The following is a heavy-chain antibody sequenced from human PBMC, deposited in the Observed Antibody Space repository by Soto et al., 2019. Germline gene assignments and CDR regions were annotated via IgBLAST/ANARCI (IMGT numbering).Heavy chain of an antibody. CDR3: ARLAVTTIDY. CDR1: GGSISSYY. J-gene: IGHJ4*02. Sequence: PSETLSLTCTVSGGSISSYYWSWIRQPPGKGLEWIGYIYYSGSTNYNPSLKSRVTISVDTSKNQFSLKLSSVTAADTAVYYCARLAVTTIDYWGQGPLVTVSS. D-gene: IGHD5-12*01. V-gene: IGHV4-59*08. CDR2: IYYSGST.